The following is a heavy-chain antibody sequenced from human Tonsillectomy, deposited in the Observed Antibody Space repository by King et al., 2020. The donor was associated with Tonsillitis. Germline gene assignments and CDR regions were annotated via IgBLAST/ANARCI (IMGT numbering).Heavy chain of an antibody. D-gene: IGHD3-22*01. V-gene: IGHV2-70*04. J-gene: IGHJ4*02. Sequence: TLQESGPALVKPTQTLTLTCTFSGFSLSTSGMRVSWIRQPPGKALEWLARIDWDDDKFYSTSLKTRLTISKDTSKNQVVLTMTNMDPVDTATYYCARIRPTYYYDKIGPYYFDYWGQGTLVTVSS. CDR2: IDWDDDK. CDR3: ARIRPTYYYDKIGPYYFDY. CDR1: GFSLSTSGMR.